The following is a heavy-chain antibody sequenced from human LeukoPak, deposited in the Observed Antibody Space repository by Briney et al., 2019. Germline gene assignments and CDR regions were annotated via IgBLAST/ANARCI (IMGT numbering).Heavy chain of an antibody. Sequence: PSETLSLTCTVSGGSISSYYWSWIRQPPGKGLEWIGYIYYSGTTNYNPSLKSRVTISVNTSKNQFSLKLSSVTAADTAVYYCARGVYIAAAQYGYWGQGTLVTVSS. J-gene: IGHJ4*02. V-gene: IGHV4-59*01. D-gene: IGHD6-13*01. CDR2: IYYSGTT. CDR1: GGSISSYY. CDR3: ARGVYIAAAQYGY.